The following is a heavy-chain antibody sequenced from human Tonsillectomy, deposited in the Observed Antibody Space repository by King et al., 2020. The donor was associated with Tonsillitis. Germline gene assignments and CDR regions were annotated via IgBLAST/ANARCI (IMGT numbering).Heavy chain of an antibody. CDR1: GYSLTSHW. J-gene: IGHJ4*02. CDR3: AHMTTVTHFDY. CDR2: IDPTDSYT. V-gene: IGHV5-10-1*01. D-gene: IGHD4-17*01. Sequence: VQLVQSGAEVKKPGESLRISCKGSGYSLTSHWISWVRQMPGKGLEWMGRIDPTDSYTNYSPSFQGHVTISADRSITTAYLQWSSLKASDTAMYYCAHMTTVTHFDYWGQGTLVTVSS.